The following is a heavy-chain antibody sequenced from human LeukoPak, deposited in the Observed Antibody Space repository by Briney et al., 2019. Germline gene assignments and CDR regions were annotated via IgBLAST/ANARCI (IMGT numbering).Heavy chain of an antibody. V-gene: IGHV4-39*07. CDR2: IYYSGST. Sequence: PLETLSLTCTVSGGSISSSSYYWGWIRQPPGKGLEWVGSIYYSGSTYYNPSLKSRVTISVDTSKNQFSLKLSSVTAADTAVYYCARYNDFWSGYTPLMAFDIWGQGTMVTVSS. CDR1: GGSISSSSYY. CDR3: ARYNDFWSGYTPLMAFDI. J-gene: IGHJ3*02. D-gene: IGHD3-3*01.